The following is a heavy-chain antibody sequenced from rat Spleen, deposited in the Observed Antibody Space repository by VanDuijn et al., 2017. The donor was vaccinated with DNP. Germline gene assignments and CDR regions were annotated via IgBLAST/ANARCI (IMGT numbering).Heavy chain of an antibody. CDR1: GFTFSNYG. Sequence: EVQLVESGGGLVQPGRSLKLSCAASGFTFSNYGMAWVRQAPKKGLEWVATISYDGGGTFYRDSVKGRFTISRDNTKTTLYLQLDSLRSEDTATYYCVRWNSGHFDYWGQGVMVTVSS. CDR2: ISYDGGGT. J-gene: IGHJ2*01. CDR3: VRWNSGHFDY. V-gene: IGHV5-7*01. D-gene: IGHD4-3*01.